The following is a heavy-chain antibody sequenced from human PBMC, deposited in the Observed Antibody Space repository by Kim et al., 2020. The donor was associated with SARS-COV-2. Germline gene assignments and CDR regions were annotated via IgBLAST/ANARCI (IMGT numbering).Heavy chain of an antibody. CDR1: GYTFTSYY. CDR2: INPSGGST. V-gene: IGHV1-46*01. Sequence: ASVKVSCKASGYTFTSYYMHWVRQAPGQGLEWMGIINPSGGSTSYAQKFQGRVTMTRDTSTSTVYMELSSLRSEDTAVYYCARDGGVVVASQSGAFDIWGQGTMVTVSS. D-gene: IGHD2-15*01. CDR3: ARDGGVVVASQSGAFDI. J-gene: IGHJ3*02.